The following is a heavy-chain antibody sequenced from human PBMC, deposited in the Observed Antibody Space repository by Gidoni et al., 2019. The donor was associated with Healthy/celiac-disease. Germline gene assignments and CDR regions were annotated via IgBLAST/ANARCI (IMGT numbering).Heavy chain of an antibody. Sequence: QVQLVQSGAEVKKPGASVKVSCKASGYTFTSYAMHWVRQAPGQRLEWMGWINAGNGNTKYSQKFQGRVTITRDTSASTAYMELSSLRSEDTAVYYCARLLLRGYYFDYWGQGTLVTVSS. CDR3: ARLLLRGYYFDY. CDR2: INAGNGNT. J-gene: IGHJ4*02. V-gene: IGHV1-3*01. D-gene: IGHD2-15*01. CDR1: GYTFTSYA.